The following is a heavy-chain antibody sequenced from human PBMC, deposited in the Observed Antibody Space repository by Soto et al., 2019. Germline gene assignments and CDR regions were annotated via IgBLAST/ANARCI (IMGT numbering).Heavy chain of an antibody. CDR1: GFTFSSYA. CDR2: ISGSGSST. J-gene: IGHJ3*02. CDR3: AKLWVGATIHSFDI. D-gene: IGHD1-26*01. Sequence: EVQLLESGGGLVQPGGSLRLSCAASGFTFSSYAMSWVRQAPGKGLEWVSGISGSGSSTYYADSVKGRFTISRDNSQNTWDLKMNSLRAEDTAVYYCAKLWVGATIHSFDIWGQGTMVTVSS. V-gene: IGHV3-23*01.